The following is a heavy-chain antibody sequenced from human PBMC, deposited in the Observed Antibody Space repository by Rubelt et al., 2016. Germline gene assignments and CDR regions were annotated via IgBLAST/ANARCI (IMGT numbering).Heavy chain of an antibody. CDR3: STADSSSWYDATDT. J-gene: IGHJ3*02. CDR2: FDGEDGET. CDR1: GDTLSVFS. D-gene: IGHD6-13*01. Sequence: VQLVQSGAVLKKPGASVKVSCKVSGDTLSVFSIHWVRQAPGKGLEWMGGFDGEDGETVYAQNFQGRLLMTEDTSTDTAYMELSRLTSADTAVYYCSTADSSSWYDATDTWGQGTMVTVSS. V-gene: IGHV1-24*01.